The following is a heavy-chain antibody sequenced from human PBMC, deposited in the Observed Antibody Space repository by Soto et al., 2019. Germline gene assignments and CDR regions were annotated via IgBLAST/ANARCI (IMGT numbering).Heavy chain of an antibody. CDR2: IKSKAHGGTI. CDR3: TAEDSWFDP. CDR1: GFTLSNVW. Sequence: PGGSLRLSCAASGFTLSNVWMNWVRQAPGKGLEWVGRIKSKAHGGTIDYAAPVNDRFTISRDDSKDTLYLQMNSLKTEDTAVYYCTAEDSWFDPWGQGTLVTVSS. V-gene: IGHV3-15*07. J-gene: IGHJ5*02.